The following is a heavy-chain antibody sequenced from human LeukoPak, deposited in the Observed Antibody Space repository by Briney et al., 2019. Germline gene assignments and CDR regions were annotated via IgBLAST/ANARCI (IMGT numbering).Heavy chain of an antibody. CDR3: ARFSQYFDTSSHYLDY. CDR2: IFYNGGT. CDR1: GGPINNYY. D-gene: IGHD3-22*01. Sequence: SETLSLTCTVSGGPINNYYWSWVRQPPGEGLEWIAYIFYNGGTNYNPSLKTRVTISVDTSKNQFSLRLNSVSAADTAVYYCARFSQYFDTSSHYLDYWGQGILVTVSS. J-gene: IGHJ4*02. V-gene: IGHV4-59*08.